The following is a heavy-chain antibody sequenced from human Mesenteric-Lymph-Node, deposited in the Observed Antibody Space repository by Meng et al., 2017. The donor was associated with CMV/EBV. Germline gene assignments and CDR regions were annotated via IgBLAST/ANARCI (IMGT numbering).Heavy chain of an antibody. Sequence: GESLKISCAGSGFTFSDYSMNWVRQAPGKGLEWLSYISSRSTSIFYSDSVKGRFTISRDNAKNSLFLQMNSLRAEDTAVYYCAKGRTSDFYYYGMDVWGQGTTVTVSS. J-gene: IGHJ6*02. CDR1: GFTFSDYS. V-gene: IGHV3-48*04. CDR2: ISSRSTSI. CDR3: AKGRTSDFYYYGMDV.